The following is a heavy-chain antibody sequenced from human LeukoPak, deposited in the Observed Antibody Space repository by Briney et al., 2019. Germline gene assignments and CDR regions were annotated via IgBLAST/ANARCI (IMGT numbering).Heavy chain of an antibody. J-gene: IGHJ3*02. CDR2: IFYVGST. V-gene: IGHV4-59*11. CDR3: ARDYYDSRGEAFDI. CDR1: GDSIGSHY. Sequence: SETLSLTCTVSGDSIGSHYWSWIRQPPGKGLEWIGYIFYVGSTNYNPSLKSRVTISVDTSKNQFSLKLNSVTAADTAVYYCARDYYDSRGEAFDIWGQGTMVTVSS. D-gene: IGHD3-22*01.